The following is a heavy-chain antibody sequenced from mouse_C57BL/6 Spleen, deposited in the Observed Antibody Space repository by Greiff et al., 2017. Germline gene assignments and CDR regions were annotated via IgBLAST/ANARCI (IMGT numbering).Heavy chain of an antibody. J-gene: IGHJ1*01. V-gene: IGHV5-4*03. CDR1: GFTFSSYA. CDR3: ASNYYGSSYRYFDV. CDR2: ISDGGSYT. D-gene: IGHD1-1*01. Sequence: EVKLMESGGGLVKPGGSLKLSCAASGFTFSSYAMSWVRQTPEKRLEWVATISDGGSYTYYPDNVKGRFNISRDNAKNNLYLQMSHLKSEDTAMYYCASNYYGSSYRYFDVWGPGTTVTVSS.